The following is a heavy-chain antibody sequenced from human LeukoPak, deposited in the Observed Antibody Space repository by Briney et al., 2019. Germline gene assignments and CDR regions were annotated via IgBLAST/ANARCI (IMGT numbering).Heavy chain of an antibody. CDR3: ARDNDMYYYNSSGYLDY. CDR2: ISAYNGNT. J-gene: IGHJ4*02. V-gene: IGHV1-18*01. D-gene: IGHD3-22*01. Sequence: ASVKVSCKASGYTFTSYGINWVRQAPGQGLEWMGWISAYNGNTNYAQKLQGRVTMTTDTSTSTAYMELRSLRSDDTAVYYCARDNDMYYYNSSGYLDYWGQGTLVTVSS. CDR1: GYTFTSYG.